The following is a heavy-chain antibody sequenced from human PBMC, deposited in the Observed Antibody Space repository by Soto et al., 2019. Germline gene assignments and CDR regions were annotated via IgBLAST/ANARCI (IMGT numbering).Heavy chain of an antibody. CDR3: ARGRSRYCSGGSCYSSGAFDI. CDR2: INHSGST. V-gene: IGHV4-34*01. D-gene: IGHD2-15*01. Sequence: SETLSLTCAVYGGSFSGYYWSWIRQPPGKGLEWIGEINHSGSTDYNPSLKSRVTISVDTSKNQFSLKLSSVTAADTAVYYCARGRSRYCSGGSCYSSGAFDIWGQGTMVTVSS. CDR1: GGSFSGYY. J-gene: IGHJ3*02.